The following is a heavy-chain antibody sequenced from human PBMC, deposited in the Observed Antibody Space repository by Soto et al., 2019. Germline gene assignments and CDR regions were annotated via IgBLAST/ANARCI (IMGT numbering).Heavy chain of an antibody. D-gene: IGHD6-13*01. CDR3: ARGSSWYRGDY. V-gene: IGHV1-3*01. CDR2: INGGNGET. CDR1: RYTFTNYA. J-gene: IGHJ4*02. Sequence: QAQLVQSGAEVKKPGASVKVSCKASRYTFTNYAMHWVRQAPGQRLEWMGWINGGNGETKYSQKFQGRVTITRDTSASTAYMELSSLRSEDTAVYYCARGSSWYRGDYWGQGTLVTVSS.